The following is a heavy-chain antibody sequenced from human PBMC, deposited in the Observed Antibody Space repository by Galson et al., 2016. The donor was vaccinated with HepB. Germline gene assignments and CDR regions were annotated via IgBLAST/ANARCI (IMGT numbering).Heavy chain of an antibody. V-gene: IGHV3-7*01. CDR2: IKQSGSEK. CDR3: ARVMNSGYPFS. Sequence: SLRLSCAGSGFTFGSNLMTWVRQAPGKGLEWVANIKQSGSEKYYVDSVKGRFTISRDNAKNSLYLQMNSLRAEDTAVYFCARVMNSGYPFSWGQGTLVTVSS. D-gene: IGHD3-22*01. CDR1: GFTFGSNL. J-gene: IGHJ5*02.